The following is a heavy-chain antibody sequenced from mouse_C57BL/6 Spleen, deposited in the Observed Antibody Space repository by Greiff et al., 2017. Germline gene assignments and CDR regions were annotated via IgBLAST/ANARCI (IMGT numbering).Heavy chain of an antibody. CDR3: TRGDYSNYAFAY. D-gene: IGHD2-5*01. CDR1: GFTFSSYA. Sequence: EVMLVESGEGLVKPGGSLKLSCAASGFTFSSYAMSWVRQTPEKRLEWVAYISSGGDYIYYADTVKGRFTISRDNARNTLYLQMSSLKSEDTAMYYCTRGDYSNYAFAYWGQGTLVTVSA. V-gene: IGHV5-9-1*02. CDR2: ISSGGDYI. J-gene: IGHJ3*01.